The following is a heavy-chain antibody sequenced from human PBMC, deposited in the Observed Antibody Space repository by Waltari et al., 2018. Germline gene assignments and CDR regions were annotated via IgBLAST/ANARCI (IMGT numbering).Heavy chain of an antibody. D-gene: IGHD3-22*01. CDR3: ARDYCDRTNCHGMDV. V-gene: IGHV3-30*04. J-gene: IGHJ6*02. CDR2: MSYNGKNI. Sequence: QAQLVESGGGVVQPGRSLSLSCAASGFSSRSYALHWVRQAPGKGLEWVAVMSYNGKNIYYVDSVKGRFTISRDNSKKMLYMQMNSLRTEDTAVYYCARDYCDRTNCHGMDVWGQGTTVTVS. CDR1: GFSSRSYA.